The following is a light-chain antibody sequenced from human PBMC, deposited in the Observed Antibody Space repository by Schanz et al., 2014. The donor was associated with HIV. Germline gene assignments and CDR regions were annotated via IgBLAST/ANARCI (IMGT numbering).Light chain of an antibody. V-gene: IGLV1-44*01. Sequence: QSVLTQPPSASGTPGQRVTISCSGSNSNIGSNTVNWYQQLPGTAPKLLIYSNNQRPSGVPDRFSGSKSGTSASLAISGLQSEDEGDYHCAAWDDSLSGPVFGGGTKLTVL. CDR1: NSNIGSNT. J-gene: IGLJ3*02. CDR3: AAWDDSLSGPV. CDR2: SNN.